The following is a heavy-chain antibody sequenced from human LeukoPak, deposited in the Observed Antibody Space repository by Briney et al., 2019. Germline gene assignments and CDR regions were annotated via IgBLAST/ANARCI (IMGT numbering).Heavy chain of an antibody. D-gene: IGHD3-22*01. Sequence: GGSLRLSCAASGFTFSSYGMHWVRQAPGKGLEWVAVISYDGSNKYYADSVKGRFTISRDNAKNSLYLQMNSLRAEDTAVYYCSTPLYDSSGYYYGAFD. CDR3: STPLYDSSGYYYGAFD. V-gene: IGHV3-30*03. CDR1: GFTFSSYG. J-gene: IGHJ3*02. CDR2: ISYDGSNK.